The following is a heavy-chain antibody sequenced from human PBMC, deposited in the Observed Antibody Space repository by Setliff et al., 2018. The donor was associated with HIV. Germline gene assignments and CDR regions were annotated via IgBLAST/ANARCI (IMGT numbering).Heavy chain of an antibody. CDR3: ARDLRNSNTLFGVLNFVFDL. J-gene: IGHJ4*02. D-gene: IGHD3-3*01. CDR1: GYTLSSHY. Sequence: GASVKVSCKASGYTLSSHYIHWVRQAPGHRPEWVGWINPQTGGTNFAQKFQGRITMTSDTSVNTVFIELSRLKSDDTALYYCARDLRNSNTLFGVLNFVFDLWGQGTLVTVS. CDR2: INPQTGGT. V-gene: IGHV1-2*02.